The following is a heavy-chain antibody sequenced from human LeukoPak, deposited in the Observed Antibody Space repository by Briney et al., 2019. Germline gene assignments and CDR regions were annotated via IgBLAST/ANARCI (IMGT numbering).Heavy chain of an antibody. D-gene: IGHD3-10*01. J-gene: IGHJ5*02. Sequence: GGSVKVSCKAPVDTLTGYYIHGVRHAPQQGRESGGWINPKMGGTHYTQNLQGSVTLSRDTSISTPYIGKSTVRSDDTPVYYCARDGPQPYYYGSGSQNWFDPWREGTLVTVSS. V-gene: IGHV1-2*02. CDR3: ARDGPQPYYYGSGSQNWFDP. CDR1: VDTLTGYY. CDR2: INPKMGGT.